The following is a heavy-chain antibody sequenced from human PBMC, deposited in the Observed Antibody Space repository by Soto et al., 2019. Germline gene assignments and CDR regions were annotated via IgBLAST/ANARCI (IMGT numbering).Heavy chain of an antibody. CDR1: GFSFSDHA. CDR3: ARYNRITAIVDEIDL. D-gene: IGHD1-20*01. V-gene: IGHV3-30-3*01. Sequence: GVLRLSCAASGFSFSDHAMHWVRRAPGKGLEWVALVAHDGTSKYYAGSVKGRFTISSDKSSNTLFLQMDSLDTEDTAVYYCARYNRITAIVDEIDLWGRGTLVTVSS. CDR2: VAHDGTSK. J-gene: IGHJ5*02.